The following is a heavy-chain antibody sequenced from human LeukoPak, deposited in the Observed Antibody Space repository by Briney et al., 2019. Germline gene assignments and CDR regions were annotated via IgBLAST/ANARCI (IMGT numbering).Heavy chain of an antibody. CDR1: GFPVRTYW. J-gene: IGHJ5*02. D-gene: IGHD6-19*01. CDR3: ARGSSANWFDP. Sequence: GGSLRLSCEASGFPVRTYWMSWVRQAPGKRPKWVANIKEDGSQIEYLDSVRGRFTIYRDNAKNSLYLQMKTLRVEDTAVYYCARGSSANWFDPWGQGTLVSLSS. V-gene: IGHV3-7*01. CDR2: IKEDGSQI.